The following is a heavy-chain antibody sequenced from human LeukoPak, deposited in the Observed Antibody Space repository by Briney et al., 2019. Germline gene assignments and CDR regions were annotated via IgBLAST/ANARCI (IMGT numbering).Heavy chain of an antibody. D-gene: IGHD6-19*01. Sequence: GGSLRLSCAASGFTFSSYSMNWVRQAPGKGLEWVAFIRYDGDNKYYADSVKGRFTISRDNSKNTLYLQMNSLRAEDTAVYYCERYSSGYWGQGTLVTVSS. CDR3: ERYSSGY. CDR1: GFTFSSYS. CDR2: IRYDGDNK. V-gene: IGHV3-30*02. J-gene: IGHJ4*02.